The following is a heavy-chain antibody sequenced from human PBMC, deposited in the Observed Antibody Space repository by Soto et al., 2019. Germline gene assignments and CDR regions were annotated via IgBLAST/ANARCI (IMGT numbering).Heavy chain of an antibody. Sequence: EVQLLESGGGLVQPEGSLRLSCAASGFTFSSYAMSWVRQAPGKGLEWVSAISGSGGTTYYADSVKGRFTISRDNSKNTLYLQMNSLRAEDTAIYYCAKDQGYSSSFHWFDPWGQGTLVTVSS. CDR3: AKDQGYSSSFHWFDP. J-gene: IGHJ5*02. V-gene: IGHV3-23*01. D-gene: IGHD6-13*01. CDR1: GFTFSSYA. CDR2: ISGSGGTT.